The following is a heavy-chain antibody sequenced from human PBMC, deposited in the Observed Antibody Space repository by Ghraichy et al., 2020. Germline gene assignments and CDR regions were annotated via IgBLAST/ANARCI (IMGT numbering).Heavy chain of an antibody. D-gene: IGHD4-17*01. CDR1: GFTFSSYW. V-gene: IGHV3-74*01. CDR3: ARVCDGDHNDY. Sequence: GESLNISCAASGFTFSSYWMHWVRQAPGKGLVWVSRINSDGSSTSYADSVKGRFTISRDNAKNTLYLQMNSLRAEDTAVYYCARVCDGDHNDYWGQGTLVTVSS. CDR2: INSDGSST. J-gene: IGHJ4*02.